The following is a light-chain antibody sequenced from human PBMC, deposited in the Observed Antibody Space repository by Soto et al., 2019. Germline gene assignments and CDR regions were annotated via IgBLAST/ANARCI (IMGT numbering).Light chain of an antibody. CDR3: SSFASGNTWV. V-gene: IGLV2-8*01. Sequence: QSALTQPPSASGSPGQSVTISCTGTSSDVGAYNYVSWYQQHAGKAPKLVIYEVTKRPSGVPDRFSGATSANTASLTVSGLQAEDEADYSCSSFASGNTWVFGGGTKLTVL. CDR2: EVT. CDR1: SSDVGAYNY. J-gene: IGLJ3*02.